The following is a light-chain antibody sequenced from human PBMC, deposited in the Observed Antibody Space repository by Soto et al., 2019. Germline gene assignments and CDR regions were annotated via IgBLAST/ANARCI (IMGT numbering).Light chain of an antibody. CDR3: TSWDDSLNGWV. CDR2: SNN. V-gene: IGLV1-44*01. J-gene: IGLJ3*02. CDR1: NSNIRGNT. Sequence: QLVLTQPPSASGTAGQRVTISCSGSNSNIRGNTVNWYQQLPGTAPKLLIFSNNLRPSGVPDRFSGSKSGTSASLAISGLQSEDEADYYCTSWDDSLNGWVFGGGTKVTVL.